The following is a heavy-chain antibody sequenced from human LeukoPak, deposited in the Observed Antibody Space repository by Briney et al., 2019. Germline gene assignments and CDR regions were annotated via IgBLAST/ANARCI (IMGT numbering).Heavy chain of an antibody. CDR1: GFTFSSYS. V-gene: IGHV3-53*01. CDR2: IYSGGST. J-gene: IGHJ4*02. CDR3: ARLTRGKLDF. Sequence: PGGSLRLSCAASGFTFSSYSMNWVRQAPGKGLEWVSVIYSGGSTSYADSVKGRFTISRDNSKNTVSLQMNSLRAEDTAVYYCARLTRGKLDFWGQGTRVTVSS.